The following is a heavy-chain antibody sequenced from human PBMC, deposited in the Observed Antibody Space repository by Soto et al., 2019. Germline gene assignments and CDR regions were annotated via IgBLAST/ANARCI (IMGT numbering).Heavy chain of an antibody. D-gene: IGHD3-10*01. Sequence: VQLVQSGAEVKKPGESLRISCRGSGYNLTKHWMSWVRQMPGKGLEWMGRIDPSDSYTHYSPSFQGHVTISADKSIGTAYLHLSSLKASDTAIYYCARHEDYHGSSTYLYLDLWGRGTLVTVSS. CDR2: IDPSDSYT. CDR3: ARHEDYHGSSTYLYLDL. V-gene: IGHV5-10-1*01. J-gene: IGHJ2*01. CDR1: GYNLTKHW.